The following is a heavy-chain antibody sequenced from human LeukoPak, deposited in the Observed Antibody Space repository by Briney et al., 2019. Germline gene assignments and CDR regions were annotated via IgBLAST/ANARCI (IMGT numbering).Heavy chain of an antibody. Sequence: SETLSLTCTVSGGSISSGGYYWSWIRQPPGKGLEWIGYIYYSGSTYYNPSLKSRVTISVDTSKNQFSLKLSSVTAADTAAYYCASFLPAAWFDPWGQGTLVTVSS. D-gene: IGHD2-2*01. CDR2: IYYSGST. V-gene: IGHV4-31*03. CDR1: GGSISSGGYY. J-gene: IGHJ5*02. CDR3: ASFLPAAWFDP.